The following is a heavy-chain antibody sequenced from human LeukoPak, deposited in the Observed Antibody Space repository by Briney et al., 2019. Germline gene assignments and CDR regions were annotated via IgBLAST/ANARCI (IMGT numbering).Heavy chain of an antibody. Sequence: PSETLSLTCAVYVGSFRVYYWSCMPDPPGKGLEWMGELNHSGSTNYNPSLKSRVTISVDTSKNQFSLKLCSVTAADTGLYFCASIADRNAFDIWGQGTMVTVSS. CDR3: ASIADRNAFDI. CDR1: VGSFRVYY. J-gene: IGHJ3*02. V-gene: IGHV4-34*01. CDR2: LNHSGST.